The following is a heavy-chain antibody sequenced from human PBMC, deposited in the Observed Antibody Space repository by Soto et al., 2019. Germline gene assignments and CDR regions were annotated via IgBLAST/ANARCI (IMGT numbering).Heavy chain of an antibody. V-gene: IGHV1-69*01. CDR2: IVPVFATP. D-gene: IGHD2-8*02. Sequence: QVQLVQSGAEVRKPGSSAKVSCKAPGGTLSTYAMSWVRQAPGQGLEWMGGIVPVFATPTYAQRFQGRVTITADESTTTAYMELSSLRSEDTAVYYCARHSGPQFYYYAMDVWGQGTTVTVSS. CDR3: ARHSGPQFYYYAMDV. CDR1: GGTLSTYA. J-gene: IGHJ6*02.